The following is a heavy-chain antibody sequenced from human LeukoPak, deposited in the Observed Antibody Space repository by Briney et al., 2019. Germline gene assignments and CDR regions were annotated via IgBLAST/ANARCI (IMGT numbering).Heavy chain of an antibody. CDR1: GGSISSYY. J-gene: IGHJ5*02. D-gene: IGHD4-17*01. Sequence: PSETLSLTCTVSGGSISSYYWSRIRQPAGKGLEWIGRIYTSGSTNYNPSLKSRVTISVDKSKNQFSLKLSSVTAADTAVYSCAREYGTGWFDPWGQGTLVTVSS. V-gene: IGHV4-4*07. CDR3: AREYGTGWFDP. CDR2: IYTSGST.